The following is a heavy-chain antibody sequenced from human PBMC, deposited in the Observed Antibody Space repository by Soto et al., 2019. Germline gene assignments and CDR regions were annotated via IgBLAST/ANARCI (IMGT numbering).Heavy chain of an antibody. CDR2: ISSTTNYI. CDR3: GKESRGSGWFVCDY. CDR1: GFIFTRYS. J-gene: IGHJ4*02. V-gene: IGHV3-21*04. D-gene: IGHD6-19*01. Sequence: GGSLRLSCAASGFIFTRYSMNWVRQAPGKGLEWVSSISSTTNYIYYGDSMKGRFTISRDNAKNSLYLEMNSLRADDTAVYYCGKESRGSGWFVCDYWGQGELVTVSS.